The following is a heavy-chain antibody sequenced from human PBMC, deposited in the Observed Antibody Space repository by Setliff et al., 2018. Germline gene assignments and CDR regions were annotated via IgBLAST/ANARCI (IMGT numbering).Heavy chain of an antibody. CDR3: ARMSGFQYMDV. D-gene: IGHD3-3*01. Sequence: SETLSLTCAVSGYSMSSGYYWGWFRQPPGKGLEWIGSIYHSGQTFYNPSLKSRATLSLDTSKNQFSLSLSSVTAADTAVYYCARMSGFQYMDVWGKGTTVTVSS. CDR1: GYSMSSGYY. J-gene: IGHJ6*03. CDR2: IYHSGQT. V-gene: IGHV4-38-2*01.